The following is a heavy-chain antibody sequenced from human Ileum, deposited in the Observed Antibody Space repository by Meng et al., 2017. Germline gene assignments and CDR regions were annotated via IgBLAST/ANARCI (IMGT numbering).Heavy chain of an antibody. J-gene: IGHJ4*02. D-gene: IGHD2-15*01. CDR2: ISSGSDYV. CDR1: GFPFSSHS. V-gene: IGHV3-21*04. CDR3: ARHLGYCSGGSCHQ. Sequence: EVQLVDSGGGLVKPGGSLLLSCAASGFPFSSHSMNWIRQAPGKSLEWVSFISSGSDYVYYGDSVRGRFTVSRDNAKNALYLQMDSLRVEDTALYFCARHLGYCSGGSCHQWGQGTLVTVSS.